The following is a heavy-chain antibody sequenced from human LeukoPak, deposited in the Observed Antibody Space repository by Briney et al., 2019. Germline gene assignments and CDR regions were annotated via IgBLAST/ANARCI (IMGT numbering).Heavy chain of an antibody. CDR3: AREGVPYCGGDCYSGSIDY. D-gene: IGHD2-21*02. V-gene: IGHV4-34*01. CDR2: INHSGST. J-gene: IGHJ4*02. CDR1: GGSFSGYY. Sequence: SETLSLTCAVYGGSFSGYYWSWIRQPPGKGLEWIGEINHSGSTNYNPSLKSRVTISVDTSKNQFSLKLSSVTAADTAVYYCAREGVPYCGGDCYSGSIDYWGQGTLVTVSS.